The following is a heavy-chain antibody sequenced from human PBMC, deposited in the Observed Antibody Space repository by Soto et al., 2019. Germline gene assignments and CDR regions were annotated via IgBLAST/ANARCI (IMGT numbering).Heavy chain of an antibody. Sequence: ASVKVSCKASGYTFTSYAMHWVRQAPGQRLEWMGWISAYNGNTNYAQKLQGRVTMTTDTSTSTAYMELRSLRSDDTAVYYCARDIYRLERHHHSHFDPWGQGTLVTVSS. CDR3: ARDIYRLERHHHSHFDP. CDR2: ISAYNGNT. V-gene: IGHV1-18*01. D-gene: IGHD1-1*01. J-gene: IGHJ5*02. CDR1: GYTFTSYA.